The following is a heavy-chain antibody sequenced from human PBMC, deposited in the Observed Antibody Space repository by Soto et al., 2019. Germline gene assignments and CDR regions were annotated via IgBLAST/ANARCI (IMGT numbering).Heavy chain of an antibody. Sequence: SQTRSPTCAISGGSVSSNSAAWNWIRQSPSRGLEWLGRTYYRSKWYNDYAVSVKSRITINPDTSKNQFSLQLNSVTPEDTAVYYCARATVAPFDAFDIWGQGTMVTVSS. CDR3: ARATVAPFDAFDI. V-gene: IGHV6-1*01. CDR1: GGSVSSNSAA. J-gene: IGHJ3*02. CDR2: TYYRSKWYN. D-gene: IGHD2-21*01.